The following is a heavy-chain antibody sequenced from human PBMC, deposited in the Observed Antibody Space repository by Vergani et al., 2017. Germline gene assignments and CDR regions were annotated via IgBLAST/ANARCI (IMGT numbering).Heavy chain of an antibody. CDR2: ISSSSSYT. CDR3: ARAVVVPAAITARGNYYYGMDV. Sequence: VQLVESGGGLVKPGGSLRLSCAASGFTFSDYYMSWIRQAPGKGLEWVSYISSSSSYTNYADSVKGRFPISRDNAKNSLYLQMNSLRAEDTAVYYCARAVVVPAAITARGNYYYGMDVWGQGTTVTVSS. V-gene: IGHV3-11*05. D-gene: IGHD2-2*01. J-gene: IGHJ6*02. CDR1: GFTFSDYY.